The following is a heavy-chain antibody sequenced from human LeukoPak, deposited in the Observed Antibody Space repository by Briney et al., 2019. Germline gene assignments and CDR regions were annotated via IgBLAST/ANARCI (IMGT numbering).Heavy chain of an antibody. V-gene: IGHV4-34*01. J-gene: IGHJ3*02. CDR2: INHSGST. D-gene: IGHD4-17*01. Sequence: KPSETLSLTCAVYGGSFSGYYWGWIRQPPGKGLEWVGEINHSGSTNYNPSLKSRVTISVDTSKNQFSLKLSSVTAADTAVYYCAGHGDYYAFDIWGQGTMVTVSS. CDR1: GGSFSGYY. CDR3: AGHGDYYAFDI.